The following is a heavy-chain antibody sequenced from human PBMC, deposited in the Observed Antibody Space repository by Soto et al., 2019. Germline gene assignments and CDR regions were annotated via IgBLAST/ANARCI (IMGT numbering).Heavy chain of an antibody. V-gene: IGHV1-18*01. CDR3: ARENSYFDY. Sequence: QVQLLQSGAEVKKPGASVKVTGKASGYTLRNFGISWERQAPGQGLEWMGWISAYNANANYAQKFQGRLTMTADTSTSTAYMELRSLRSDDTAVYYCARENSYFDYWGQGTLVTVSS. J-gene: IGHJ4*02. CDR2: ISAYNANA. CDR1: GYTLRNFG.